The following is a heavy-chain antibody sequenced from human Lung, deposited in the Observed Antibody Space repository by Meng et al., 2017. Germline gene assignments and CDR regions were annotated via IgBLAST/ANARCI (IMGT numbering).Heavy chain of an antibody. CDR3: ARDDSGYVDFDS. Sequence: QVQLQESGPGLVKPSGTLSLTCAVSGGSISSNNWWSWVRQTPGRGLEWIGEVYHSGSTNYNPSLKSRVIISVNNSKNQFSLKLTSVTAADTAVYYCARDDSGYVDFDSWGQGTLVTVSS. J-gene: IGHJ4*02. D-gene: IGHD3-22*01. V-gene: IGHV4-4*02. CDR2: VYHSGST. CDR1: GGSISSNNW.